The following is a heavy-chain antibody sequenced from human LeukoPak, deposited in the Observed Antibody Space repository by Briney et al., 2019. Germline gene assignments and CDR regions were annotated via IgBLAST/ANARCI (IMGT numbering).Heavy chain of an antibody. J-gene: IGHJ4*02. CDR3: ASGLELDY. V-gene: IGHV3-7*03. CDR1: GFTFSNYW. Sequence: GGSLRLSCEASGFTFSNYWMSWVRQAPGKGLEWVANIKEDGSEKNYVDSVKGRFTISRDNAKNSLYLQMNSLRAEDTAVYYCASGLELDYWGQGTLVTVSS. CDR2: IKEDGSEK.